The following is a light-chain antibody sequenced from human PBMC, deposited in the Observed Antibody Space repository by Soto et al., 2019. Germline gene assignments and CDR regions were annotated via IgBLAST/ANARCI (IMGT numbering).Light chain of an antibody. Sequence: EIVMTQSPATLSVSPGERATLSCRASQSVSSNLAWYQQKPGQAPRLLIYGASTRATGIPARFSGSGSGTDFTLTISRLEPEDFATYYCQQYNGYSRTFGQGTKVDIK. J-gene: IGKJ1*01. V-gene: IGKV3-15*01. CDR2: GAS. CDR1: QSVSSN. CDR3: QQYNGYSRT.